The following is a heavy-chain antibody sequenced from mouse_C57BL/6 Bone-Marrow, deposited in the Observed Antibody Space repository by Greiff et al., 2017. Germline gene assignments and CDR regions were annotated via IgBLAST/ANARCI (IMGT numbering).Heavy chain of an antibody. D-gene: IGHD1-1*01. CDR2: ISGGGGNT. V-gene: IGHV5-9*01. CDR1: GFTFSSYT. J-gene: IGHJ1*03. CDR3: SRQVTTVLATKYFDV. Sequence: VKLMESGGGLVKPGGSLKLSCAASGFTFSSYTMSWVRQTPEKRLQWVAAISGGGGNTYYPDSVKGRFNISRDNDKNSLYLQMSSLRSEDTALYYWSRQVTTVLATKYFDVWGTGTTVTVSS.